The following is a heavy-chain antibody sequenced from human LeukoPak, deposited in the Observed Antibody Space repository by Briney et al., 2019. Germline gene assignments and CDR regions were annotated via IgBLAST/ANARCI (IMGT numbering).Heavy chain of an antibody. D-gene: IGHD3-16*01. J-gene: IGHJ6*03. CDR1: GGSISSYY. Sequence: SETLSLTCTVSGGSISSYYWSWIRQPPGKGLEWIGDIYYSGYTNYNPSLKSRVTISVDTSKNQFSLRLRSVTAADTAVYYCARETSQKGAHYMDVWGKGTTVTISS. CDR3: ARETSQKGAHYMDV. V-gene: IGHV4-59*01. CDR2: IYYSGYT.